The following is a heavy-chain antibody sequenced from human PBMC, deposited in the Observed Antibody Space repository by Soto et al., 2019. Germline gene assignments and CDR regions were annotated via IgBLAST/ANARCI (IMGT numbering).Heavy chain of an antibody. V-gene: IGHV3-64*01. CDR2: ISSNGGST. D-gene: IGHD3-3*01. CDR1: GFTFSSYA. Sequence: GGSLRLSCAASGFTFSSYAMHWVRQAPGKGLEYVSAISSNGGSTYYANSVKGRFTISRDNSKNTLYLQMGSLRAGDMAVYYCARVAFYDFWNGYYKYFDYWGQGALVTVSS. J-gene: IGHJ4*02. CDR3: ARVAFYDFWNGYYKYFDY.